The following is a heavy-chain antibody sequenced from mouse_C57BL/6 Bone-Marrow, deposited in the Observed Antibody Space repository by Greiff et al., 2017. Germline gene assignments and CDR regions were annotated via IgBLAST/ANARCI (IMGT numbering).Heavy chain of an antibody. CDR3: ARGAAQAPFAY. J-gene: IGHJ3*01. CDR2: IYPGSGST. D-gene: IGHD3-2*02. CDR1: GYTFTSYW. Sequence: QVHVKQPGAELVKPGASVKMSCKASGYTFTSYWITWVKQRPGQGLEWIGDIYPGSGSTNYNEKFKSKATLTVDTSSSTAYMQLSSLTSEDSAVYYCARGAAQAPFAYWGQGTLVTVSA. V-gene: IGHV1-55*01.